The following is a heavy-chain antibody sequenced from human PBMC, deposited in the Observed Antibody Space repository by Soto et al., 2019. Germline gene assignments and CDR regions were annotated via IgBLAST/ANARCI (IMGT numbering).Heavy chain of an antibody. V-gene: IGHV3-33*01. CDR3: ARGNYDFWSGYLNYYYYYMDV. D-gene: IGHD3-3*01. J-gene: IGHJ6*03. Sequence: QVQLVESGGGVVQPWRSLRLSCAASGFTFSSYGMHWVRQAPGKGLEWVAVIWYDGSNKYYADSVKGRFTISRDNSKNTLYLQMNSLRAEDTAVYYCARGNYDFWSGYLNYYYYYMDVWGKGTTVTVSS. CDR2: IWYDGSNK. CDR1: GFTFSSYG.